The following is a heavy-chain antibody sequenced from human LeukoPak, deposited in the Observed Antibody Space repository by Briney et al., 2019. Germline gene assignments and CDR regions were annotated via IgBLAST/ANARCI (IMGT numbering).Heavy chain of an antibody. Sequence: SVTLSLTCAVSGGSISSYFWSWIRQPPGKGLEWIAYFHYSESNNYNPALKSRVTISVDTSKNQFSLMLNSVTAADTAVYYCARDRRWELLHAFDIWGQGTMVTVSS. CDR2: FHYSESN. CDR1: GGSISSYF. V-gene: IGHV4-59*01. CDR3: ARDRRWELLHAFDI. D-gene: IGHD1-26*01. J-gene: IGHJ3*02.